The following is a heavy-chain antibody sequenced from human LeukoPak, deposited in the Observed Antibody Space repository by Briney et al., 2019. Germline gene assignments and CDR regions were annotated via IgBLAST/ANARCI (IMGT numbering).Heavy chain of an antibody. CDR3: ASGPYYYGSGSYYPFDY. D-gene: IGHD3-10*01. CDR2: IIPIFGTA. V-gene: IGHV1-69*05. J-gene: IGHJ4*02. Sequence: ALVKVSCKASGGTFSSYAISWVRQAPGQGLEWMEGIIPIFGTANYAQKFQGRVTITTDESTSTAYMELSSLRSEDTAVYYCASGPYYYGSGSYYPFDYWGQGTLVTVSS. CDR1: GGTFSSYA.